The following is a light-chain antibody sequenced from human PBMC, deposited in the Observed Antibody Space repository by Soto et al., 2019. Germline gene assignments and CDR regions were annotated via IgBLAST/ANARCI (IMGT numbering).Light chain of an antibody. V-gene: IGLV2-14*03. Sequence: SVLRQPASGSRSRGQSITNSCTETSTDIGSYNYVSWYQQHPGKAPKLMIFDVSYRPSGISDRFSGSKSGNTASLTISGLQPEDEADYYCSSYGASSTLFGGGTKVTVL. CDR2: DVS. CDR3: SSYGASSTL. CDR1: STDIGSYNY. J-gene: IGLJ2*01.